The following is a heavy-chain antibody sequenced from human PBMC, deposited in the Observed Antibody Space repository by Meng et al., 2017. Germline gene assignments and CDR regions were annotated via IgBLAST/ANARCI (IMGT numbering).Heavy chain of an antibody. Sequence: QVRAQVPRPVRPAGPRALTGFVSGGSSSSVDWGRWVRQPPGKGLEWIGEIYHGGNTNYNPSLKSRVTISIDKSKNQFSLKLSSVTAADTAVYYCASWIYSCGWQWGQGTLVTVSS. D-gene: IGHD6-19*01. CDR3: ASWIYSCGWQ. CDR2: IYHGGNT. V-gene: IGHV4/OR15-8*02. J-gene: IGHJ4*02. CDR1: GGSSSSVDW.